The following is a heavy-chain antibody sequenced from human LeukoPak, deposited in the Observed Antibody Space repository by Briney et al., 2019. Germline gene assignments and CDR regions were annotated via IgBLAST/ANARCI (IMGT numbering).Heavy chain of an antibody. CDR1: GGSISSYY. J-gene: IGHJ3*01. CDR3: AKARTDYS. CDR2: ISYDGSNK. V-gene: IGHV3-30*18. Sequence: LSLTCTVSGGSISSYYWSWIRQPPGKGLEWVAVISYDGSNKYYADSVKGRFTISRDNSKNTLYLQMNSLRAEDTAVYYCAKARTDYSWGQGTMVTVSS. D-gene: IGHD4-11*01.